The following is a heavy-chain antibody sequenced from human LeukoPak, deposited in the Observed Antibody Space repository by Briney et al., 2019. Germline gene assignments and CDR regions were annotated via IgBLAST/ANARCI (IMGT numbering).Heavy chain of an antibody. J-gene: IGHJ4*02. V-gene: IGHV1-18*01. CDR3: ARDDASRGFAGNSPLDY. CDR1: GYTFTSYA. D-gene: IGHD4-23*01. Sequence: ASVKVSCKASGYTFTSYAMNWVRQAPGQGLEWTGWISGYNDNTNYAQKVQGRVTMTTDTSTSTAYMELRSLRSDDTAVYSCARDDASRGFAGNSPLDYWGQGTLVTVSS. CDR2: ISGYNDNT.